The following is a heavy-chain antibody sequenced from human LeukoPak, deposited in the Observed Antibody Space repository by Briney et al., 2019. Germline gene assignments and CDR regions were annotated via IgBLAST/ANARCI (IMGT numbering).Heavy chain of an antibody. V-gene: IGHV3-30*01. D-gene: IGHD5-18*01. Sequence: GGSLRLSCDASGFTFSSYAMHWVRQAPGKGLDWVAVISYDGSNKHSADSVKGRFTISRDNSKNTLYLQMNSLRAEDTAVYHCARGYGYTYCFVDYWGKGTLVTVSS. CDR1: GFTFSSYA. CDR3: ARGYGYTYCFVDY. CDR2: ISYDGSNK. J-gene: IGHJ4*02.